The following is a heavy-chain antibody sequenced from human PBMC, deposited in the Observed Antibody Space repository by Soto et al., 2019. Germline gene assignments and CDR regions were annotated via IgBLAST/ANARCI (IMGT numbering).Heavy chain of an antibody. D-gene: IGHD2-21*02. V-gene: IGHV3-30*18. Sequence: QVQLVESGGGVVQPGRSLRLSCAASGFTFSSYGMHWVRQAPGKGLEWVAVISYDGSNKYYADSVKGRFTISRDNSKNTLYLQMNSLRAEDTAVYYCAQAEVTVETPYYFDYWGQGTLVTVSS. CDR3: AQAEVTVETPYYFDY. CDR2: ISYDGSNK. CDR1: GFTFSSYG. J-gene: IGHJ4*02.